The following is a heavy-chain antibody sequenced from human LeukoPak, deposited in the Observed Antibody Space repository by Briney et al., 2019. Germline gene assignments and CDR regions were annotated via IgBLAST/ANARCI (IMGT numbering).Heavy chain of an antibody. CDR1: GFTFGSYA. CDR3: AARSNNWYILDY. V-gene: IGHV3-23*01. Sequence: PGGSLRLSCATSGFTFGSYAMTWVRQAPGKGLEWVSGITGADSTPYYADSVKGRFTISRDNSKNTLYLQMNSLRAEDTAVYYCAARSNNWYILDYWGQGTLVTVSS. D-gene: IGHD6-13*01. J-gene: IGHJ4*02. CDR2: ITGADSTP.